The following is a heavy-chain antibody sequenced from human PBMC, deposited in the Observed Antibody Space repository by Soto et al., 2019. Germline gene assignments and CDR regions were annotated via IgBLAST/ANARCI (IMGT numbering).Heavy chain of an antibody. CDR3: ARGGGSSIDYYGMDV. V-gene: IGHV1-46*01. J-gene: IGHJ6*02. CDR2: INPSGGIT. Sequence: ASVKVSCKASGYTFSSYYIHWVRQAPGQGLEWMGIINPSGGITSYAQKFQGRVTMTRDTSTRTVYMELSRLRSEDTAVYYCARGGGSSIDYYGMDVWGQGTTVTVSS. CDR1: GYTFSSYY. D-gene: IGHD6-13*01.